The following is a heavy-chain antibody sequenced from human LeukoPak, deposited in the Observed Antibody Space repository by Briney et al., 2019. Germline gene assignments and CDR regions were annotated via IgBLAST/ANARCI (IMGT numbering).Heavy chain of an antibody. CDR2: INPNSGGT. V-gene: IGHV1-2*02. D-gene: IGHD2-21*01. CDR1: GYTFTGYY. CDR3: ARDLQMWTADYYYGMDV. J-gene: IGHJ6*02. Sequence: ASVKVSCKASGYTFTGYYMHCVRQAPGQGLEWMGWINPNSGGTNYAQKFQGRVTMTRDTSISTAYMELSRLRSDDTAVYYCARDLQMWTADYYYGMDVWGQGTTVTVSS.